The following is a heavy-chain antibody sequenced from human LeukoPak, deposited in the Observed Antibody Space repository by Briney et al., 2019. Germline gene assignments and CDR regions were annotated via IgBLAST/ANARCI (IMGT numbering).Heavy chain of an antibody. J-gene: IGHJ4*02. Sequence: GASVKVSCKASGYTFTSYDINWVRQATGQGLEWMGWMNPNSGNTGYAQKFQGRVTMTRNTSISTAYMELSSLRSEDTAVYYCATPSSGWYRIGGYFDYWGQGTLVTVSS. CDR3: ATPSSGWYRIGGYFDY. CDR2: MNPNSGNT. D-gene: IGHD6-19*01. CDR1: GYTFTSYD. V-gene: IGHV1-8*01.